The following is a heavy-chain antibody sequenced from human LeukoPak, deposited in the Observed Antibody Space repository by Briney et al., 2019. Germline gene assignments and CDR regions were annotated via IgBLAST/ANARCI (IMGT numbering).Heavy chain of an antibody. D-gene: IGHD6-13*01. CDR3: ARVAAGIGFFQH. J-gene: IGHJ1*01. CDR2: IHHSGST. V-gene: IGHV4-38-2*02. Sequence: SETLSLTCIVSGYSISSGYYWGWIRQPPGKGLEWIGSIHHSGSTYYNPSLKSRVTISVDTSKNQLSLKPSSVTAADTAVYYCARVAAGIGFFQHWGQGTLVTVSS. CDR1: GYSISSGYY.